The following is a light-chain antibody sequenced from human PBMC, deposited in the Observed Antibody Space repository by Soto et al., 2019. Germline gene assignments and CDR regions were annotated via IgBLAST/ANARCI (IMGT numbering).Light chain of an antibody. CDR3: QQFGTSPPST. V-gene: IGKV3-20*01. Sequence: EIVLTQSPGTLSLSPGERATLSCRASQSVSSIYFAWYQQKPGQAPRLLIYGASSRATGIPGRFSGSGSGTDFTLTISRLEPEDFAVYYCQQFGTSPPSTLGQGTRLEIK. CDR1: QSVSSIY. J-gene: IGKJ5*01. CDR2: GAS.